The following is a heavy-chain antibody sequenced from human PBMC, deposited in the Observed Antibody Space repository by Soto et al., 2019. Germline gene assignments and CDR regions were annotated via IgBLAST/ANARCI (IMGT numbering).Heavy chain of an antibody. V-gene: IGHV5-51*01. J-gene: IGHJ3*02. CDR3: ASHEGAAVAGDAFDI. D-gene: IGHD6-19*01. Sequence: GESLKISCKGSGYSFTSYWIGWVRQMPGKGLEWMGIIYPGDSDTRYSPSFQGQVTISADKSISTAYLQWSSLKASATAMYYCASHEGAAVAGDAFDIWGQGTMVTVSS. CDR1: GYSFTSYW. CDR2: IYPGDSDT.